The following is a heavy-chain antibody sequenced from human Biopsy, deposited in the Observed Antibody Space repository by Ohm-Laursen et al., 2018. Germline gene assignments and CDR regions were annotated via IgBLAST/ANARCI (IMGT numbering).Heavy chain of an antibody. CDR3: ARVAGGYAYYYGMDV. D-gene: IGHD5-12*01. CDR1: GYPVTNDYY. J-gene: IGHJ6*02. V-gene: IGHV4-38-2*01. Sequence: PSETLSLTWAVSGYPVTNDYYWGWIRQPPGKGLEWIGNIYYDGITYYNPSLKSRVAMSVDTSKNQFSLRLTSGTAADTAVYYCARVAGGYAYYYGMDVWGQGTTVIVSS. CDR2: IYYDGIT.